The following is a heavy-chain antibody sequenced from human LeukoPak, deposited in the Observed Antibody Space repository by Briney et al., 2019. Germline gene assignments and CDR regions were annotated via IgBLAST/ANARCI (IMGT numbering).Heavy chain of an antibody. CDR3: ARDGSGYYDSSGNLFDY. CDR1: GGTFSSYA. CDR2: IIPILGIT. D-gene: IGHD3-22*01. J-gene: IGHJ4*02. V-gene: IGHV1-69*04. Sequence: GASVKVSRKASGGTFSSYAISWVRQAPGQGLEWMGRIIPILGITNYAQKFQGRVTITADKSTSTAYMELSSLRSEDTAVYYCARDGSGYYDSSGNLFDYWGQGTLVTVSS.